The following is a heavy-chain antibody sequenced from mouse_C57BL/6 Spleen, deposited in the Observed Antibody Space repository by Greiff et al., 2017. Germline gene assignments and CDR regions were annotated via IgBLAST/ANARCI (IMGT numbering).Heavy chain of an antibody. Sequence: QVQLQQPGAELVKPGASVKMSCKASGYTFTSYWITWVKQRPGQGLEWIGDIYPGSGSTNYNEKFKSKATITVDTSSSTAYMQLSGLTSEDSAVYYCSRFGYYYEYFYYWGQGTTLTVSS. D-gene: IGHD2-4*01. J-gene: IGHJ2*01. CDR2: IYPGSGST. V-gene: IGHV1-55*01. CDR3: SRFGYYYEYFYY. CDR1: GYTFTSYW.